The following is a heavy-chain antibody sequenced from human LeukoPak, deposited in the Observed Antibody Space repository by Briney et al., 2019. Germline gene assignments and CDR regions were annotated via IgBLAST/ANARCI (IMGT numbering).Heavy chain of an antibody. CDR2: ISYDGSNK. Sequence: GGSLRLSCAASGFTFSSCGMHWVRQAPGKGLEWVAVISYDGSNKYYADSVKGRFTISRDNSKNTLYLQMNSLRAEDTAVYYCATARLDPWGQGTLVTVSS. CDR1: GFTFSSCG. V-gene: IGHV3-30*03. J-gene: IGHJ5*02. CDR3: ATARLDP.